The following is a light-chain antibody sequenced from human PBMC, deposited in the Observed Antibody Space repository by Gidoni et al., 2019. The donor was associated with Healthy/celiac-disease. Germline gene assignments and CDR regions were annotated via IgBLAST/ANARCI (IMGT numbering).Light chain of an antibody. V-gene: IGKV3-20*01. J-gene: IGKJ4*01. CDR2: GAS. CDR3: QQYGSSPRT. Sequence: EIVLTQSPGTLSLFPGERATLTCRASQSVSSSYLAGYQQKPGQAPRLLIYGASSRATGIPDRFSGSGSGTDFTLTISRLEPEDFAVYYCQQYGSSPRTFGGGTKVEIK. CDR1: QSVSSSY.